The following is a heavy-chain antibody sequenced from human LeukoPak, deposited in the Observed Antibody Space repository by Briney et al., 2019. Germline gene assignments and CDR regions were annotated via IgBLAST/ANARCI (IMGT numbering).Heavy chain of an antibody. CDR1: GGSISSYY. CDR3: ARATEGWLQYDY. J-gene: IGHJ4*02. Sequence: PSETLSLTCTVSGGSISSYYWSWIRQPPGKGLEWIGEINHSGSTNYNPSLKSRVTISVDTSKNQFSLKLSSVTAADTAVYYCARATEGWLQYDYWGQGTLVTVSS. CDR2: INHSGST. D-gene: IGHD5-24*01. V-gene: IGHV4-34*01.